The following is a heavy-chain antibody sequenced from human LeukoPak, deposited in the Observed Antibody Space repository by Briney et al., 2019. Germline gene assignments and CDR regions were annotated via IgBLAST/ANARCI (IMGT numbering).Heavy chain of an antibody. D-gene: IGHD3-9*01. V-gene: IGHV3-7*01. Sequence: GESLRLSCAASGFTFTTYWMSWVRQAPGKGLEWVANIKQDGTEKYYVDSVKGRFTISRDNAKNSLYLQMNSLRAEDTAVYYCATLTGDFDYWGQGTLVTVSS. J-gene: IGHJ4*02. CDR3: ATLTGDFDY. CDR1: GFTFTTYW. CDR2: IKQDGTEK.